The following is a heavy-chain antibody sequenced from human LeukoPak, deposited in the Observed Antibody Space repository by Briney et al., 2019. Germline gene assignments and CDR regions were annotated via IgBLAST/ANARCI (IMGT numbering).Heavy chain of an antibody. J-gene: IGHJ4*02. CDR1: GFSLSNSA. CDR2: VTGSGGST. CDR3: AKDSDGYSYGFEDY. Sequence: PGGSLRLSCAASGFSLSNSAMSWVRRAPGKGLEWVSVVTGSGGSTYYADSVKGRFTIFRDNSKNTVYLQMNSLRAEDTAIYYCAKDSDGYSYGFEDYWGQGTLVTVSS. D-gene: IGHD5-18*01. V-gene: IGHV3-23*01.